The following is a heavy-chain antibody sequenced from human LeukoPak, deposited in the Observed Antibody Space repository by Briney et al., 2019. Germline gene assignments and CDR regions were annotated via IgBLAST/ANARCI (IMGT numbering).Heavy chain of an antibody. CDR3: ARAAYCGGDCYLFDY. D-gene: IGHD2-21*02. Sequence: GGSLRLSCAASGFTFSSYSMNWVRQAPGKGLEWVSYISSSSSTIYYADSVKGRFTISRDNAKNSLYLQMNSLRGEDTAVCYCARAAYCGGDCYLFDYWGQGTLVTVSS. CDR1: GFTFSSYS. CDR2: ISSSSSTI. V-gene: IGHV3-48*01. J-gene: IGHJ4*02.